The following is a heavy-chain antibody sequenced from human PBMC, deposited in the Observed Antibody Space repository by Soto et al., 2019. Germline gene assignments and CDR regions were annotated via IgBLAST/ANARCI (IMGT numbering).Heavy chain of an antibody. CDR2: ISAYNGNT. CDR1: GYTFTSYG. D-gene: IGHD6-13*01. CDR3: ARDLGQQLFDY. J-gene: IGHJ4*02. V-gene: IGHV1-18*01. Sequence: QVQLVQSGAEVKKPGASVKVSCKASGYTFTSYGISWVRQAPGQGLEWMGWISAYNGNTKYAQKLQGRVTMTTDRSTSTAYMELRRMRSDDTAVYYCARDLGQQLFDYWGQGTLVTVSS.